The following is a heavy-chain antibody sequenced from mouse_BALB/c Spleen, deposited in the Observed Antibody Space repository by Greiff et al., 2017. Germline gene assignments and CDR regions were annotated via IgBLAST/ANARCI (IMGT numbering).Heavy chain of an antibody. CDR2: INPDSSTI. V-gene: IGHV4-1*02. D-gene: IGHD2-3*01. CDR1: GFDFSRYW. Sequence: PASGFDFSRYWMSWVRQAPGKGLEWIGEINPDSSTINYTPSLKDKFIISRDNAKNTLYLQMSKVRSEDTALYYCARNDGYSLYYFDYWGQGTTLTVSS. J-gene: IGHJ2*01. CDR3: ARNDGYSLYYFDY.